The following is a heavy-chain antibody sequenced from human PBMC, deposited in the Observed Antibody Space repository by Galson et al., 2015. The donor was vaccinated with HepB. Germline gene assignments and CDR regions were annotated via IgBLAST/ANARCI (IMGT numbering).Heavy chain of an antibody. V-gene: IGHV3-73*01. CDR2: IRSRANNYAT. CDR1: GFTVSGSA. Sequence: LRLSCAASGFTVSGSAIHWVRQASGKGLEWVGRIRSRANNYATAYAASVKGRFTISRDDSKNTAYLQMNSLKTEDTAVYYCTSLKLKFDPWGQGTLVTVSS. D-gene: IGHD5-24*01. J-gene: IGHJ5*02. CDR3: TSLKLKFDP.